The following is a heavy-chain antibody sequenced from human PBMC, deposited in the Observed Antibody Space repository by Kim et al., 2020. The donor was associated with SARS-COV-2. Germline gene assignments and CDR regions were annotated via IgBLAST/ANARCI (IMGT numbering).Heavy chain of an antibody. Sequence: GGSLRLSCAASGFTFSDYYMSWIRQAPGKGLEWVSYISSSGSTIYYADSVKGRFTISRDNAKNSLYLQMNSLRAEDTAVYYCVSFGSWYAFDYWGQGTLVTVSS. D-gene: IGHD6-13*01. V-gene: IGHV3-11*01. CDR3: VSFGSWYAFDY. CDR1: GFTFSDYY. CDR2: ISSSGSTI. J-gene: IGHJ4*02.